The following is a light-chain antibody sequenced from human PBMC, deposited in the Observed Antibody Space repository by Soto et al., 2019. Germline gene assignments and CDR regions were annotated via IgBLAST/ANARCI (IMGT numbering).Light chain of an antibody. Sequence: QSVLTQPPSASGTPGQRVTFSCSGSNSNIGSHNVYWYQQLPGTAPKLLIYKNNQRPSGVPDRFSGFKSGTSASLAISGLQAEDEADYYCSSYTSSSTYVFGTGTKLTVL. CDR2: KNN. CDR3: SSYTSSSTYV. CDR1: NSNIGSHN. J-gene: IGLJ1*01. V-gene: IGLV1-44*01.